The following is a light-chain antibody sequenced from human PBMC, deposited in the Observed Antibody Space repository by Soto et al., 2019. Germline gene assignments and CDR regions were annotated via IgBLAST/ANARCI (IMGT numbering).Light chain of an antibody. CDR2: DAS. CDR1: QSISFF. J-gene: IGKJ4*01. CDR3: QQRSNLLT. V-gene: IGKV3-11*01. Sequence: EIVLTQSPATLSLSPGEGATLSCRASQSISFFLAWYQQKPGQAPRLLIYDASNRATGIPARFSGSGSGTDFTLTISSLEPEDFAVYYCQQRSNLLTFGGGTKVEIK.